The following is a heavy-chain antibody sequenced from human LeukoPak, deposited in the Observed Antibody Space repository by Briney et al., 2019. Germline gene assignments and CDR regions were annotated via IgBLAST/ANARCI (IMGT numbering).Heavy chain of an antibody. CDR3: ARDAKYCSGGSCYSINWFDP. CDR1: GGSISSYY. CDR2: IYTSGST. J-gene: IGHJ5*02. Sequence: PSETLSLTCTVSGGSISSYYWSLIRQPAGKGLEWIGRIYTSGSTNYNPSLKSRVTMSVDTSKNQFSLKLSSVTAADTAVYYCARDAKYCSGGSCYSINWFDPWGQGTLVTVSS. V-gene: IGHV4-4*07. D-gene: IGHD2-15*01.